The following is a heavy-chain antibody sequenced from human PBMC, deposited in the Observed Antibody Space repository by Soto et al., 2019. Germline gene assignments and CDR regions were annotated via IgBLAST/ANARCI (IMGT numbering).Heavy chain of an antibody. CDR1: GFSVSSNY. CDR2: IYSGGST. CDR3: ATDLPSFDSSGSFAVH. J-gene: IGHJ4*02. D-gene: IGHD3-22*01. Sequence: GGSLRLSCAASGFSVSSNYMSWARQAPGKGLEWVSVIYSGGSTYYVDSVKGRFTISRDSSKNKLYLQMNSLRAEDTGVYYCATDLPSFDSSGSFAVHWGQGTLVTVSS. V-gene: IGHV3-53*01.